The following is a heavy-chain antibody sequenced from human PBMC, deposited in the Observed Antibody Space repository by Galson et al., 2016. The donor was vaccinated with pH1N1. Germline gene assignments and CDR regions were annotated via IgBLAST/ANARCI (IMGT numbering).Heavy chain of an antibody. CDR2: ITPTGGRT. CDR3: ARAPYCSNATCYSVWFDP. V-gene: IGHV1-46*01. CDR1: GYTFTGYY. D-gene: IGHD2-2*02. Sequence: SVKVSCKASGYTFTGYYMHWVRQAPGQGLEWMGIITPTGGRTSYAQKFKDRVAMTSDTSTSTVYMELNSLRSEDTAVYYCARAPYCSNATCYSVWFDPWGQGTPVTVSS. J-gene: IGHJ5*02.